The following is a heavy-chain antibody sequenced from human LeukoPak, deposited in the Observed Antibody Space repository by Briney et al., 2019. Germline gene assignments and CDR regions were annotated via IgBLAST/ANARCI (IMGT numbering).Heavy chain of an antibody. D-gene: IGHD5-18*01. CDR1: GFTFSSYG. CDR2: IWYDGSNK. J-gene: IGHJ4*02. CDR3: AREDTAMVHFDY. V-gene: IGHV3-33*01. Sequence: GRSLRLSCAASGFTFSSYGMHWVRQAPGKGLEWVAVIWYDGSNKHYADSVKGRFTISRDNSKNTLYLQMNSLRAEDTAVYYCAREDTAMVHFDYWGQGTLVTVSS.